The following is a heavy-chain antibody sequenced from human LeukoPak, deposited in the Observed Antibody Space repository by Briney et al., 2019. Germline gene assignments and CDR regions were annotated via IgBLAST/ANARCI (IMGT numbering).Heavy chain of an antibody. CDR3: ARLTDSSSQH. J-gene: IGHJ1*01. Sequence: GGSLRLSCAASGVTFSTYAMTWVRQAPGKGLGRVSAICGSGGCTFYADSVKGRFTMSRDNSKNTLYLQMNSLRVEDTALYYCARLTDSSSQHWGQGTLVTVSS. V-gene: IGHV3-23*01. D-gene: IGHD2-2*01. CDR1: GVTFSTYA. CDR2: ICGSGGCT.